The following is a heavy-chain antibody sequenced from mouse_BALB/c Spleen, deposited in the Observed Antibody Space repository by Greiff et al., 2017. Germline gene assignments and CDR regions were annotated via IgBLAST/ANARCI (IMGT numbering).Heavy chain of an antibody. D-gene: IGHD2-4*01. V-gene: IGHV5-6-3*01. CDR1: GFTFSSYG. Sequence: EVNVVESGGGLVQPGGSLKLSCAASGFTFSSYGMSWVRQTPDKRLELVATINSNGGSTYYPDSVKGRFTISRDNAKNTLYLQMSSLKSEDTAMYYCARVGDYYDYYYAMDYWGQGTSVTVSS. J-gene: IGHJ4*01. CDR2: INSNGGST. CDR3: ARVGDYYDYYYAMDY.